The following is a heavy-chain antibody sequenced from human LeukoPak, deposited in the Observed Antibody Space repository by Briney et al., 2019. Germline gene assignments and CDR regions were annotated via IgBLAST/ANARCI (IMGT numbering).Heavy chain of an antibody. CDR2: IGSTSGVI. D-gene: IGHD3-9*01. CDR3: ARLEEDYDILTGYYPRSDYGMDV. CDR1: GFTFNGYS. J-gene: IGHJ6*02. V-gene: IGHV3-48*01. Sequence: GGSLRLSCAASGFTFNGYSMNWFRRAPGKGLEWISYIGSTSGVILYADSVKGRFSISRDNAKNSLYLQMNSLRADDTAVYFCARLEEDYDILTGYYPRSDYGMDVWGQGTTVTVSS.